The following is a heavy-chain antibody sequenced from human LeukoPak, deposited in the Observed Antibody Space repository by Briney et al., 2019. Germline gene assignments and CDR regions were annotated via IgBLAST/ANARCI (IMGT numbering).Heavy chain of an antibody. CDR2: INHSGST. Sequence: PSETLSLTCAVYGGSFSGYYWSWIRQPPGKGLEWIGEINHSGSTNYNPSLKSRVTISVDTSKNQFSLKLSSVTAADTAVYYCARSINPLNWFDPWGQGTLVTVSS. CDR1: GGSFSGYY. CDR3: ARSINPLNWFDP. V-gene: IGHV4-34*01. D-gene: IGHD3-10*01. J-gene: IGHJ5*02.